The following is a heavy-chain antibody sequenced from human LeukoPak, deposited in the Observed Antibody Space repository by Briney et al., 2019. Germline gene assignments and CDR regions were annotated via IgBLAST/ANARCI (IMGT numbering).Heavy chain of an antibody. D-gene: IGHD6-19*01. Sequence: GRSLRLSCAASGFTFSSYGMHWVRQAPGKGLEWVAVISYDGSNKYYADSVKGRFTISRDNSKNTLYLQMNSLRAEDTAVYYCAKDWLDDGMDVWGQGTTVTVSS. CDR2: ISYDGSNK. J-gene: IGHJ6*02. CDR1: GFTFSSYG. V-gene: IGHV3-30*18. CDR3: AKDWLDDGMDV.